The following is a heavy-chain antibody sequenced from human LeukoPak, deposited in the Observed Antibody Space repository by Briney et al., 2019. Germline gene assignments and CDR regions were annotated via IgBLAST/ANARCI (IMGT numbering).Heavy chain of an antibody. Sequence: SETLSLTCAVSGGSISSSNWWSWVRQPPGKGLEWIGEIYHSGSTNYNPSLKSRVTISVDTSKNQFSLKLSSVTAADTAVYYCARVVGATYYFDYWGQGTLVTVSS. CDR1: GGSISSSNW. CDR3: ARVVGATYYFDY. CDR2: IYHSGST. V-gene: IGHV4-4*02. J-gene: IGHJ4*02. D-gene: IGHD1-26*01.